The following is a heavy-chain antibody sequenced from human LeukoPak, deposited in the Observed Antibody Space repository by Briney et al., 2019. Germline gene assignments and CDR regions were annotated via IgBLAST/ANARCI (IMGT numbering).Heavy chain of an antibody. V-gene: IGHV3-7*01. CDR3: ARHGSRGGAWFDP. CDR2: KKQDGSEK. J-gene: IGHJ5*02. Sequence: GGSLRLSCAASGFTFNTYWMTWVRQPPGKRLERVANKKQDGSEKSYVDSVKDRFTISRDNAKNSLYLQMNSPRAEDTAVYYCARHGSRGGAWFDPWGQGTLVTVSS. CDR1: GFTFNTYW. D-gene: IGHD3-10*01.